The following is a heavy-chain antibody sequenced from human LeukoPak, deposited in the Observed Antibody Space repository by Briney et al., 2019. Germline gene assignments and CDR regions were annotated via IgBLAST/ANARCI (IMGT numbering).Heavy chain of an antibody. CDR2: IYYSGST. CDR1: GGSINSYY. CDR3: ARSAAAALLFDY. V-gene: IGHV4-59*01. D-gene: IGHD6-13*01. Sequence: SETLSLTCTVSGGSINSYYWSWTRQPPGKGLEWIGYIYYSGSTDYNSSLKSRVTISVDTAKNQFSLKLRSVTAADTAVYYCARSAAAALLFDYWGQGTLVTVSS. J-gene: IGHJ4*02.